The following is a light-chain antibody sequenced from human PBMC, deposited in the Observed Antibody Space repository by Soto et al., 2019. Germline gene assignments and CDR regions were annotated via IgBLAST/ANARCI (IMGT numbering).Light chain of an antibody. Sequence: QPVPTQPAPVSGPPDPSTSFSCTGTNSDVGGYHYVSWYHLHPDKAPNLLVFEVSSRPSGVCYRLAGSNSSNTASLTLSGLQAEDEADYFCSSSSVSTAYLCGTGTKVTV. CDR2: EVS. CDR3: SSSSVSTAYL. V-gene: IGLV2-14*01. J-gene: IGLJ1*01. CDR1: NSDVGGYHY.